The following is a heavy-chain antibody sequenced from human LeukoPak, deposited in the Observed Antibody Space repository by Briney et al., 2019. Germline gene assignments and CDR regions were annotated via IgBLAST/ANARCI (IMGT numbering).Heavy chain of an antibody. CDR1: GFTFSSHW. CDR3: ARDLLDTIFGVVTGFDY. Sequence: GGSLRLSCTVSGFTFSSHWMSWVRQAPGKGLEWVANINPDGNDKQYVDSVKGRFTISRDNAKNSLYLQMNSLRAEDTAVYYCARDLLDTIFGVVTGFDYWGQGTLVTVSS. D-gene: IGHD3-3*01. CDR2: INPDGNDK. J-gene: IGHJ4*02. V-gene: IGHV3-7*01.